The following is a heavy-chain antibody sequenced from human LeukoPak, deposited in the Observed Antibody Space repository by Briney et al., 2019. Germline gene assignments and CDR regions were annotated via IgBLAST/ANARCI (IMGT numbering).Heavy chain of an antibody. D-gene: IGHD6-13*01. J-gene: IGHJ6*02. CDR3: ARAISHSNYGVDV. Sequence: PGGSLRLSCAASGFTFTNHWMHWVRQAPGKGLVWVSRINSDGSSTSFADSVKGRFTISRDNAKNTLYLQMNRLRAEDTAVYYCARAISHSNYGVDVWGQGTTVTVSS. CDR1: GFTFTNHW. CDR2: INSDGSST. V-gene: IGHV3-74*01.